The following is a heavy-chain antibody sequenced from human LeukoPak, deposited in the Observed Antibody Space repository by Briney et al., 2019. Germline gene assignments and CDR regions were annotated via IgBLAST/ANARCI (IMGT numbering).Heavy chain of an antibody. CDR3: ARDIGDIVATVGYGWFDP. CDR2: IIPIFGTA. V-gene: IGHV1-69*05. D-gene: IGHD5-12*01. J-gene: IGHJ5*02. CDR1: GGTFSSYA. Sequence: AASVKVSCKASGGTFSSYAISWVRQAPGQGLEWMGGIIPIFGTANYAQKFQGRVTITTDESTSTAYMELSSLRSEDTAVYYCARDIGDIVATVGYGWFDPWGQGTLVTVSS.